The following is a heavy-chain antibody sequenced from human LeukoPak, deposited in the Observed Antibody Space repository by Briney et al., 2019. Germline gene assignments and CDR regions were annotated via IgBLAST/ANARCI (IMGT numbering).Heavy chain of an antibody. CDR1: GGSISSGSYC. J-gene: IGHJ4*02. CDR2: IYTSGST. V-gene: IGHV4-61*02. CDR3: ARLSLFGDPFDY. Sequence: SETLSLTCTVSGGSISSGSYCWSWIRQPAGKGLEWIGRIYTSGSTNYNPSLKSRVTISVDTSKNQFSLKLSSVTAADTAVYYCARLSLFGDPFDYWGQGTLVTVSS. D-gene: IGHD4-17*01.